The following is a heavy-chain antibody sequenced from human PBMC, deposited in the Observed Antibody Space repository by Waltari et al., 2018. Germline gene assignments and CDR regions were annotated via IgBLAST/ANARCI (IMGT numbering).Heavy chain of an antibody. CDR2: INPNSGGT. D-gene: IGHD6-6*01. V-gene: IGHV1-2*06. Sequence: QVQLVQSVAEVKKTGAPVKVSCKDSGYTLTGYYMHGARQAPGQGLEWMGRINPNSGGTNYAQKFQGRVTMTRDTSISTAYMELSRLRSDDTAVYYCARDRGARLGDYWGQGTLVTVSS. CDR1: GYTLTGYY. CDR3: ARDRGARLGDY. J-gene: IGHJ4*02.